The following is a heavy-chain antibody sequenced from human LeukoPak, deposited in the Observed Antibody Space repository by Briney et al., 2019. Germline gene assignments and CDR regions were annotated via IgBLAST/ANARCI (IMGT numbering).Heavy chain of an antibody. J-gene: IGHJ3*02. V-gene: IGHV3-9*01. CDR2: ISWNSGSI. D-gene: IGHD1-26*01. CDR1: GFTFDDYA. Sequence: PGGSLRLSCAASGFTFDDYAMHWVRQAPGKGLEWVSGISWNSGSIGYADSVKGRFTISRDNAKNSLYLQMNSLRAEDTALYYCAKDPVGATHQDAFDIWGQGTMVTVSS. CDR3: AKDPVGATHQDAFDI.